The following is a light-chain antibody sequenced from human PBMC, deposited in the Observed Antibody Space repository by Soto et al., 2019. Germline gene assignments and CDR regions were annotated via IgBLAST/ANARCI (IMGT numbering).Light chain of an antibody. Sequence: ETVMTQSPATLSVSPGEGATLSCRATESINQNLAWYQQKPGQAPRLLIHGASCRATGIPDRFSGRGSGTEFTLAISRLQSEDFAVYYCQQYNTWPLTFGGGTKVEIK. CDR1: ESINQN. CDR3: QQYNTWPLT. J-gene: IGKJ4*01. CDR2: GAS. V-gene: IGKV3-15*01.